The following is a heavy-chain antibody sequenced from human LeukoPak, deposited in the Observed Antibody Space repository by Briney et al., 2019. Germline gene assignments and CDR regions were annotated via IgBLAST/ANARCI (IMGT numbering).Heavy chain of an antibody. CDR2: INPNSGGT. J-gene: IGHJ6*02. CDR3: GATIGICSSTSCPYYYGMDV. V-gene: IGHV1-2*02. D-gene: IGHD2-2*01. CDR1: GYTFTGYY. Sequence: GASVQVSCKASGYTFTGYYMDWVRQAPGQGHEWMGWINPNSGGTNYAQKFQGRVTMTRDTSISTAYMELSRLRSDDTAVDYCGATIGICSSTSCPYYYGMDVWGQGTTVTVSS.